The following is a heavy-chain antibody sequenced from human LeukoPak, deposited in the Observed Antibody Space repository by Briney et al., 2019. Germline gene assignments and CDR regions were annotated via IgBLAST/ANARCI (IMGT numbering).Heavy chain of an antibody. CDR2: IYYSGST. D-gene: IGHD6-13*01. CDR3: ARFSSSWIFDY. J-gene: IGHJ4*02. V-gene: IGHV4-30-4*01. CDR1: GGSISSGDYY. Sequence: SETLSLTCTVSGGSISSGDYYWSWIRQPPGKGLEWIGYIYYSGSTYYNPSLKSRVTISVDTSKNQFSLKLSSVTAADTAVYYCARFSSSWIFDYWGQGTLVTASS.